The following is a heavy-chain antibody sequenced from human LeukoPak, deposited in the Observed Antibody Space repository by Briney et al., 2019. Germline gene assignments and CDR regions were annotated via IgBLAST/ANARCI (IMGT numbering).Heavy chain of an antibody. CDR2: ISGSGGST. V-gene: IGHV3-23*01. CDR3: ASSARGVIIHGLSY. CDR1: GFTFSSYA. Sequence: GGSLRLSCAASGFTFSSYAMSWVRQAPGKGLEWVSAISGSGGSTYYADSVKGRFTISRDNSKNTLYLQMNSLRAEDTAVYYCASSARGVIIHGLSYWGQGTLVTVSS. D-gene: IGHD3-10*01. J-gene: IGHJ4*02.